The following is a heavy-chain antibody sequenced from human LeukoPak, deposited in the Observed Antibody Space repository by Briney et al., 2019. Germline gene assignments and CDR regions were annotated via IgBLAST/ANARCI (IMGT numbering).Heavy chain of an antibody. CDR2: INHGGDT. CDR3: ARDLQGSSGWYRHIVAFDI. CDR1: GGSFSGYY. J-gene: IGHJ3*02. Sequence: SETLSLTCAVYGGSFSGYYWNWIRQPPGKGLEWIGEINHGGDTNYNPSLKSRVTISVDTSKKQFSLKLSSVTAADTAVYYCARDLQGSSGWYRHIVAFDIWGQGTMVTVSS. V-gene: IGHV4-34*01. D-gene: IGHD6-19*01.